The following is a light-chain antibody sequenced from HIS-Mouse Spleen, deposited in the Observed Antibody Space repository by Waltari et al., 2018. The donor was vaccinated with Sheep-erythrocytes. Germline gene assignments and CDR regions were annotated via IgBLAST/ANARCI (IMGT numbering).Light chain of an antibody. CDR1: KLGDKY. CDR2: QDS. V-gene: IGLV3-1*01. J-gene: IGLJ2*01. Sequence: SPGQTASITCSGDKLGDKYACWYQQKPGQSPVLVIYQDSKRPSGIPERFSGSNSGNTATLTISGTQAMDEADYYCQAWDSSTAVFGGGTKLTVL. CDR3: QAWDSSTAV.